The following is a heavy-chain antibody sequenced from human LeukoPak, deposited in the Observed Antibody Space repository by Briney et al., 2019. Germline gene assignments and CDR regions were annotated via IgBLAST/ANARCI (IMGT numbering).Heavy chain of an antibody. D-gene: IGHD1-26*01. CDR3: AAGATRYYFDY. CDR2: ICPGDSDT. V-gene: IGHV5-51*01. CDR1: GSSFTSYW. J-gene: IGHJ4*02. Sequence: GASLKISCTGSGSSFTSYWIGWVRQLPGKGLEWMGIICPGDSDTRYSPSFQGQVTISADKSISTAYLQWSSLKASDTAMYYCAAGATRYYFDYWGQGTLVTVSS.